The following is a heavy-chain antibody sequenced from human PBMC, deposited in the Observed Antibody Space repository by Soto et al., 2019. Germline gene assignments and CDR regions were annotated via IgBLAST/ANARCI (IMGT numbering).Heavy chain of an antibody. Sequence: ASVRVSCKSSGYAFTNYGISWGRQAPGKRLEWMGWINTYNGNTNHAQKLQGRATTTTYTSASRADMGLRSLRSNDTAVYSCARGVGSATYYNKYNSFGPWGQGTLVAAAS. V-gene: IGHV1-18*01. CDR1: GYAFTNYG. J-gene: IGHJ5*02. CDR2: INTYNGNT. CDR3: ARGVGSATYYNKYNSFGP. D-gene: IGHD3-10*01.